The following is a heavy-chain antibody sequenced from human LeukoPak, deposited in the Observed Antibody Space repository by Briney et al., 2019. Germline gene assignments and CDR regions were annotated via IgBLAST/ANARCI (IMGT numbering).Heavy chain of an antibody. Sequence: TGGSLRLSCAASGFTFSSYWMSWVRQAPGKGLEWVAKIKQDGGEKYYVDSVKGRFTISRDNAKNSLYLQMNSLRAEDTALYYCARDPGGYGSGSYSDYWGQGTLVTVSS. J-gene: IGHJ4*02. CDR2: IKQDGGEK. CDR3: ARDPGGYGSGSYSDY. CDR1: GFTFSSYW. D-gene: IGHD3-10*01. V-gene: IGHV3-7*01.